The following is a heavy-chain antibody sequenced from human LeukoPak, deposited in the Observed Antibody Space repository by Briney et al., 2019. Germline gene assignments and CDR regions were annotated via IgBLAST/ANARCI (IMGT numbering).Heavy chain of an antibody. D-gene: IGHD5-24*01. J-gene: IGHJ5*02. CDR3: ANGAKFDP. V-gene: IGHV4-39*02. CDR1: GVSITGISYY. CDR2: IYYSGSA. Sequence: PSETLSLTCTVSGVSITGISYYWGWIRQPPGQGLEWIGSIYYSGSASYNPSLKSRVTISVDTSKNHFSLELKSLTVADTAVYYCANGAKFDPWGPGTLVTVSS.